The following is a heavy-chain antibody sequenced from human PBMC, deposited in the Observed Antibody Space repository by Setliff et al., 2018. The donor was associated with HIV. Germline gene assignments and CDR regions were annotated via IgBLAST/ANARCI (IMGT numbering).Heavy chain of an antibody. CDR1: GGPSSGY. CDR2: ISHSGST. J-gene: IGHJ4*02. CDR3: VASSSWSCRLNY. D-gene: IGHD6-13*01. V-gene: IGHV4-34*01. Sequence: SETLSLTCAVYGGPSSGYWSWVRQSPGRGLEWIGEISHSGSTNYNLSLKSRAAISADTSRKQFSLKLTSVTAADTGIYYCVASSSWSCRLNYWGQGTQVTVSS.